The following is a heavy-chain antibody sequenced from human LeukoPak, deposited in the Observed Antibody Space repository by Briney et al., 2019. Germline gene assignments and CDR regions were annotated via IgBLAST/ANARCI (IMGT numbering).Heavy chain of an antibody. J-gene: IGHJ6*02. D-gene: IGHD2-15*01. Sequence: SETLSLTCTVSGVSISNYYWSWIRQPPGKGLEWIGYVYYSGSSNYSPSLKSRVTMSVDTSKNLFSLKLSSVTAADTAVYYCAREDIVVVAKYFNYGMDVWGQGTTVTVSS. CDR3: AREDIVVVAKYFNYGMDV. V-gene: IGHV4-59*12. CDR2: VYYSGSS. CDR1: GVSISNYY.